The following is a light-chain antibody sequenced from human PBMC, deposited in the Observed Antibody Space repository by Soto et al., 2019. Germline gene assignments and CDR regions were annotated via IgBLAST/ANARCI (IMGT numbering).Light chain of an antibody. Sequence: QSALIQPPSVSGSPGQSVTISCTGTSSDVGSYDYVSWCQQHPGTVPKPMIYNVNTRPSGVPDRFSGSKSGNTASMTISGLQAEDEADYLRCSYTASATYVFETGTKVTVL. CDR3: CSYTASATYV. CDR1: SSDVGSYDY. V-gene: IGLV2-11*01. J-gene: IGLJ1*01. CDR2: NVN.